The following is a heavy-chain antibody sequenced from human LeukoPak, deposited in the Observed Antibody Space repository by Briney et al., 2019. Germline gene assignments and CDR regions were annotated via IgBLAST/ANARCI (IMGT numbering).Heavy chain of an antibody. Sequence: SSETLSLTCTVSGGSISSYYWGWIRQPPGKGLEWIGSIYYSGSTYYNPSLKSRVTISVDTSKNQFSLKLSSVTAADTAVYYCARTLLPTRGFRPYYFDYWGQGTLVTVSS. CDR1: GGSISSYY. CDR2: IYYSGST. J-gene: IGHJ4*02. V-gene: IGHV4-39*01. CDR3: ARTLLPTRGFRPYYFDY. D-gene: IGHD2-15*01.